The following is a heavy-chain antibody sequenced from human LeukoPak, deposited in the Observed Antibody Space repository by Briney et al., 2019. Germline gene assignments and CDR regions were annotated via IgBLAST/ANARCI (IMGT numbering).Heavy chain of an antibody. Sequence: PSETLSLTCAVSGYSISNGYYWGWIRQPPGKGLEWLGSIYHSGSTYYNPSLKSRVTISVDTSKNQFSLKLSSVTAADTAVYYCARSSIAARGTPDYWGQGTLVTASS. V-gene: IGHV4-38-2*01. CDR1: GYSISNGYY. CDR3: ARSSIAARGTPDY. CDR2: IYHSGST. D-gene: IGHD6-6*01. J-gene: IGHJ4*02.